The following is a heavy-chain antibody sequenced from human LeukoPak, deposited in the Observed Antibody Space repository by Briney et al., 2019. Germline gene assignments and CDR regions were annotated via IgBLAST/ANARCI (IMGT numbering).Heavy chain of an antibody. CDR2: IYSGGST. Sequence: GSLRLSCAASGFTVSSNYMSWVRQAPGKGLEWVSVIYSGGSTYYADSVKGRFTISRDNAKNSLYLQMNSLRAEDTAVYYCARDAMDTDNWFDPWGQGTLVTVSS. CDR3: ARDAMDTDNWFDP. V-gene: IGHV3-53*01. CDR1: GFTVSSNY. D-gene: IGHD5-18*01. J-gene: IGHJ5*02.